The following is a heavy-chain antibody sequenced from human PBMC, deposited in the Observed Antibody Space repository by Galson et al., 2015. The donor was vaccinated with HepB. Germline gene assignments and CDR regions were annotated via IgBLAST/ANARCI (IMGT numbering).Heavy chain of an antibody. D-gene: IGHD3-3*01. CDR2: ISGSGGST. V-gene: IGHV3-23*01. CDR1: GFTFSSYA. CDR3: AKDRYYDFWSGYYAFDI. Sequence: CAASGFTFSSYAMSWVRQAPGKGLEWVSAISGSGGSTYYADSVKGRFTISRDNSKNTLYLQMNSLRAEDTAVYYCAKDRYYDFWSGYYAFDIWGQGTMVPVSS. J-gene: IGHJ3*02.